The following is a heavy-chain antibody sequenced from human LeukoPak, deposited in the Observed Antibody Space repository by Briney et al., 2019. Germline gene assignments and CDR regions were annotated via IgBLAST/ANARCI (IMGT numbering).Heavy chain of an antibody. Sequence: GGSLRLSCAASGFTFSSYWMSWVRQAPGKGLEWVANLKQDGSEKYYVDSVKGRFTISRDNAKNSLYLQMNSLRDEDTAVYYCARDHHGSGSYSTLDYWGQGTLVTVSS. CDR2: LKQDGSEK. J-gene: IGHJ4*02. D-gene: IGHD3-10*01. V-gene: IGHV3-7*01. CDR1: GFTFSSYW. CDR3: ARDHHGSGSYSTLDY.